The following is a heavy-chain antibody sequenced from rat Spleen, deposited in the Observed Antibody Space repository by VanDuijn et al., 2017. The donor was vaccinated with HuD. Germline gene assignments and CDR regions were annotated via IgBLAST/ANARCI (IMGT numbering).Heavy chain of an antibody. J-gene: IGHJ3*01. D-gene: IGHD1-11*01. V-gene: IGHV2-63*01. CDR3: TRDTSEGWFAY. Sequence: QVQLKESGPGLVQPSETLSLTCTASGFSLTSYSISWVRQHSGKGPEWTGRVWYGGDTAYNSSLKSRLSISRDTYKNQVFLKMNSLQTDDTSTYYCTRDTSEGWFAYWGQGTLVTVSS. CDR1: GFSLTSYS. CDR2: VWYGGDT.